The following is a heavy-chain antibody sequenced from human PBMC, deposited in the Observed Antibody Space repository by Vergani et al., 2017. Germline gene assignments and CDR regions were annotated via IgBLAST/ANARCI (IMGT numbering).Heavy chain of an antibody. Sequence: QVQLQQWGAGLLKPSETLSLTCAVYGGSFSGYYWSWICQPPGKGLEWIGEINHSGSTNYNPSLKSRVTISVDTSKNQFSLKLSSVTAADTAVYYCARVARSLYDYWGQGTLVTVSS. D-gene: IGHD1-14*01. V-gene: IGHV4-34*01. CDR1: GGSFSGYY. CDR3: ARVARSLYDY. J-gene: IGHJ4*02. CDR2: INHSGST.